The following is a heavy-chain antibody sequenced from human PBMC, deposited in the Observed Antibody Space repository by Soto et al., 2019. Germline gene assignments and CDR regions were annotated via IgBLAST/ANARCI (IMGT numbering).Heavy chain of an antibody. J-gene: IGHJ4*02. Sequence: SETLSLTCAVSGGSISSSVYSWSWIRQPLGKGLEWVGYIYHSGNTYYNPSLKSRVNISADRSKNQFSLNLSSVTAADTAVYFCARVHGDYGRYFDYWGQGTLVTVSS. CDR3: ARVHGDYGRYFDY. CDR1: GGSISSSVYS. V-gene: IGHV4-30-2*01. D-gene: IGHD4-17*01. CDR2: IYHSGNT.